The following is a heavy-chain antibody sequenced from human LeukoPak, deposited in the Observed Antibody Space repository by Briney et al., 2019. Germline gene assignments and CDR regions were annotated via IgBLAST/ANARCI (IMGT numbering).Heavy chain of an antibody. J-gene: IGHJ4*02. V-gene: IGHV3-7*01. CDR1: GFTFSSYW. Sequence: PGGSLRLSCAASGFTFSSYWMSWVRQAPGKGLEWVANIKQDGSEQYYVDSVKGRFTISRDNAKNSVSLQMNSLRAEDTAVYYCARDKYYDRYFDSWGQGILVTVSS. CDR3: ARDKYYDRYFDS. CDR2: IKQDGSEQ. D-gene: IGHD3-22*01.